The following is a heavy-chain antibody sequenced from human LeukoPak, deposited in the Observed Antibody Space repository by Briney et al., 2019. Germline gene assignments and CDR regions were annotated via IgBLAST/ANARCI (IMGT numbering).Heavy chain of an antibody. D-gene: IGHD3-3*01. V-gene: IGHV4-59*12. Sequence: SETLSLTCTVSGGSISSYYWSWIRQPPGKGLEWIGYIYYSGSTNCNPSLKSRVTISVDTSKNQFSLKLSSVTAADTAVYYCARVPYYDFWSRKYYFDYWGQGTLVTVSS. J-gene: IGHJ4*02. CDR1: GGSISSYY. CDR2: IYYSGST. CDR3: ARVPYYDFWSRKYYFDY.